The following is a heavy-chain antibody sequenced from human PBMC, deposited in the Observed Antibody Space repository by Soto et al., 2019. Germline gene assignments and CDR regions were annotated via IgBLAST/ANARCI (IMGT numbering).Heavy chain of an antibody. V-gene: IGHV4-30-4*01. CDR1: GGSISSGDYY. D-gene: IGHD6-13*01. CDR3: ARGHSRFDP. J-gene: IGHJ5*02. CDR2: IYYSGST. Sequence: SETLSLTCTVSGGSISSGDYYWSWIRQPPGKGLEWIGYIYYSGSTYYNQSLKSRVTISLDTSKNQFTLKLSSVTAADTAVYYCARGHSRFDPWGQGTLVTVS.